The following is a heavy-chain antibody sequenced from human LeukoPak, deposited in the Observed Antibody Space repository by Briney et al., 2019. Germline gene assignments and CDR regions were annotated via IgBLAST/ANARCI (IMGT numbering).Heavy chain of an antibody. CDR3: ARDHEVVTSFYYMDV. CDR1: GGSISSGSYY. J-gene: IGHJ6*03. V-gene: IGHV4-61*02. D-gene: IGHD4-23*01. CDR2: NYTSGST. Sequence: PSQTLSLTCTVSGGSISSGSYYWSWNRPPAGKGLEWIGRNYTSGSTNYNPSLKSRVTISVDTSKNQFSLKLSSGTAADTAVYYCARDHEVVTSFYYMDVWGKGTTVTVSS.